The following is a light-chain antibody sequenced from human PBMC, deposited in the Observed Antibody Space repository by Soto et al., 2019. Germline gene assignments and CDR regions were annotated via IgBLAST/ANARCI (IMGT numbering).Light chain of an antibody. Sequence: QSVPTQAPSASGTPGQRVTISCSGSSSNIGTNTVNWYEQLPRTAPKLLIYNNNQRPSGVPDRFSGSKSDTSASLAISGLQSDDEADYYCAAWDGSLKGVVFGGGTKLTVL. CDR3: AAWDGSLKGVV. V-gene: IGLV1-44*01. CDR2: NNN. CDR1: SSNIGTNT. J-gene: IGLJ2*01.